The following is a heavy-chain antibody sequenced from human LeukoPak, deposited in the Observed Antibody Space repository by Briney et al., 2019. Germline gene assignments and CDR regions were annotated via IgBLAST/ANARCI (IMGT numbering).Heavy chain of an antibody. J-gene: IGHJ5*02. CDR3: AGIAAAGPYNWFDP. V-gene: IGHV7-4-1*02. CDR2: INTNTGNP. CDR1: GYTFTGYY. D-gene: IGHD6-13*01. Sequence: ASVKVSCKASGYTFTGYYMHWVRQAPEQGLEWMGWINTNTGNPTYAQGFTGRFVFSLDTSVSTAYLQISSLKAEDTAVYYCAGIAAAGPYNWFDPWGQGTLVTVPS.